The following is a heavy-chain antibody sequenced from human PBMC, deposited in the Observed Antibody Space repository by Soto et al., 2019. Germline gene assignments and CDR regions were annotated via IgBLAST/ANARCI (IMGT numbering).Heavy chain of an antibody. CDR1: GFTFSSYG. J-gene: IGHJ6*02. D-gene: IGHD3-9*01. CDR3: ARTYYDILTGYYYYYYGMDV. Sequence: QVQLVESGGGVVQPGRSLRLSCAASGFTFSSYGMHWVRQAPGKGLEWVAVIGYDGSNKYYADSVKGRFTISRDNSKNTLYLQKNSLRAEDTAVYYCARTYYDILTGYYYYYYGMDVWGQGTTVTVSS. CDR2: IGYDGSNK. V-gene: IGHV3-33*01.